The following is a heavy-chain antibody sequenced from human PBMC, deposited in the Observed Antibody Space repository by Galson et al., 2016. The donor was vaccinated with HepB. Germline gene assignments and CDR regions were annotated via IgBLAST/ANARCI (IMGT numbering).Heavy chain of an antibody. Sequence: ISWVRQAPGQGLEWMGRIIPILGIANYAQKFQGRVTITADKSTSTAYMELSSLRSEDTAVYYCARATRTYYDFWSGYLGYYYGMDVWGQGTTVTVSS. J-gene: IGHJ6*02. D-gene: IGHD3-3*01. CDR2: IIPILGIA. V-gene: IGHV1-69*04. CDR3: ARATRTYYDFWSGYLGYYYGMDV.